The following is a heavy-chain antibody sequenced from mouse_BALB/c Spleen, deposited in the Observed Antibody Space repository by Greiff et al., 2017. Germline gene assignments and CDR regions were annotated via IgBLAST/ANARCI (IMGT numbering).Heavy chain of an antibody. Sequence: VQLQQSGAELAKPGASVKMSCKASGYTFTSYWIEWVKQRPGHGLEWIGEILPGSGSTNYNEKFKGKATFTADTSSNTAYMQLSSLTSEDSAVYYCARRGSLLRLPAMDYWGQGTSVTVSS. CDR3: ARRGSLLRLPAMDY. J-gene: IGHJ4*01. D-gene: IGHD1-2*01. V-gene: IGHV1-9*01. CDR2: ILPGSGST. CDR1: GYTFTSYW.